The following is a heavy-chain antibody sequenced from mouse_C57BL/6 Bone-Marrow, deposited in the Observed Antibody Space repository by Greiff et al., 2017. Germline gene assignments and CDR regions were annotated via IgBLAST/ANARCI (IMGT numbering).Heavy chain of an antibody. CDR1: GFTFSSYA. CDR2: ISSGGDYI. J-gene: IGHJ3*01. Sequence: EVQLVESGAGLVKPGGSLKLSCAASGFTFSSYAMSWVRQTPEKRLEWVAYISSGGDYIYYADTVKGRFTISRDNARNTLYLQMSILKSEDTAMYYCTRPRLRSWFAYWGQGTLVTVSA. CDR3: TRPRLRSWFAY. V-gene: IGHV5-9-1*02. D-gene: IGHD1-1*01.